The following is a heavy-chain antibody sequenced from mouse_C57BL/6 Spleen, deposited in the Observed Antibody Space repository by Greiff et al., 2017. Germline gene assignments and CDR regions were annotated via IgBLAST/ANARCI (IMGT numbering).Heavy chain of an antibody. CDR1: GYTFTSYW. CDR2: IDPSDSET. V-gene: IGHV1-52*01. D-gene: IGHD1-1*01. CDR3: ARNYGSSPYWYCDV. J-gene: IGHJ1*03. Sequence: VQLQQSGAELVRPGSSVKLSCKASGYTFTSYWMHWVKQRPIQGLEWIGNIDPSDSETHYNQKFKDKATLTVDKSSSTAYMQLSSLTSEDSAVYYCARNYGSSPYWYCDVWGTGTTVTVSS.